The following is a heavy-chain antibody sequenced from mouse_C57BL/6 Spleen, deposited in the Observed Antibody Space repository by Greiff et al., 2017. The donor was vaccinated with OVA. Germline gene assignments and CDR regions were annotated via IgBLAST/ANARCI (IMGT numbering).Heavy chain of an antibody. CDR3: ARGGESNWGAWFAY. CDR2: IDPSDSYT. D-gene: IGHD4-1*01. CDR1: GYTFTSYW. Sequence: VQLQQPGAELVMPGASVKLSCKASGYTFTSYWMHWVKQRPGQGLEWIGEIDPSDSYTNYNQKFKGKSTLTVDKSSSTAYMQLSSLTSEDSAVYYCARGGESNWGAWFAYWGQGTLVTVSA. V-gene: IGHV1-69*01. J-gene: IGHJ3*01.